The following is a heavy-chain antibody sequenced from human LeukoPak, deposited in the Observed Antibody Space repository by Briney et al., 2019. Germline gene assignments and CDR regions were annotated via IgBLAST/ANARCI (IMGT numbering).Heavy chain of an antibody. CDR1: GVSISSGSNY. CDR2: IYSSGST. D-gene: IGHD3-10*01. V-gene: IGHV4-39*07. CDR3: ARSDGYGLVGI. Sequence: SETLSLTCTVSGVSISSGSNYWGWIRQPPGKTLEWIGSIYSSGSTYYNSSLKSRVIILIDTAKNHFSLNLSSVTAADTAVYYCARSDGYGLVGIWGQGTMVTVSS. J-gene: IGHJ3*02.